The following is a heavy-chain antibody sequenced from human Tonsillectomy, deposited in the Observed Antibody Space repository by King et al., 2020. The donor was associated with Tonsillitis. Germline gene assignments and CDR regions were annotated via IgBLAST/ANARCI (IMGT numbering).Heavy chain of an antibody. CDR1: GGSISSGGYS. CDR2: IYPSGNT. D-gene: IGHD5-18*01. Sequence: QMQLQESGSGLVHPSQTLSLTCAVSGGSISSGGYSWNWIRQPPGKGREWIGYIYPSGNTYYNLSLKSRVTISVDRSKTQFSLKLRYVTAADTAVYYCARSCDLDGYASFFDYWGQGTLVTVSS. CDR3: ARSCDLDGYASFFDY. J-gene: IGHJ4*02. V-gene: IGHV4-30-2*01.